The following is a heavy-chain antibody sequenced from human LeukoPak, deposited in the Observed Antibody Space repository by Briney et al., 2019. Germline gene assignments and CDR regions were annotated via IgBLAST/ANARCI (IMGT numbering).Heavy chain of an antibody. CDR2: ISSGRTYI. CDR1: AFTFSTYN. Sequence: GGSLRLSCAASAFTFSTYNMNWVRQAPGKGLEWVSSISSGRTYIYFTDSLKGRFTISRDNAKNSLCLQMNSLRVEDTAIYYCARGGDFWSGYYRLDYWGQGTLVTVSS. D-gene: IGHD3-3*01. V-gene: IGHV3-21*06. CDR3: ARGGDFWSGYYRLDY. J-gene: IGHJ4*02.